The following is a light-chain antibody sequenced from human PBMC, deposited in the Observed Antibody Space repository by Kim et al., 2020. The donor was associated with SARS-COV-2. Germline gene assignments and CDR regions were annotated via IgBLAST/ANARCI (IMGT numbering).Light chain of an antibody. CDR2: GAS. CDR3: QQYGSALYT. CDR1: PSVSSSY. J-gene: IGKJ2*01. V-gene: IGKV3-20*01. Sequence: LSPGGRATPSRRGRPSVSSSYLAWYQQNPGRAPRLLIYGASSRATGIPDRFSGSGSGTDFTLTISRLEPEDFAVYYCQQYGSALYTFGQGTKLEI.